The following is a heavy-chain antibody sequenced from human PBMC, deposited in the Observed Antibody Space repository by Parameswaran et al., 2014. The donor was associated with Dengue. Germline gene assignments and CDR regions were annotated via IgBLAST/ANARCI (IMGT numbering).Heavy chain of an antibody. J-gene: IGHJ4*02. D-gene: IGHD3-3*01. Sequence: WIRQAPRKGLEWIGYIYYNGSTSYNPSLQSRVTISVDTSKNQFSLKLTSVTAADTAVYFCARNYDFWSGYPPRWGQGTLVTVSS. CDR2: IYYNGST. CDR3: ARNYDFWSGYPPR. V-gene: IGHV4-59*08.